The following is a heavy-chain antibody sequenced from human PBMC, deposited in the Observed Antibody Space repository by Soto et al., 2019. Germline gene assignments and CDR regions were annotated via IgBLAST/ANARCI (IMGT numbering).Heavy chain of an antibody. J-gene: IGHJ5*02. D-gene: IGHD2-15*01. CDR2: IIPIFGPA. CDR1: GGTFSSYA. V-gene: IGHV1-69*01. CDR3: VYCSGGSCYSNPWFAP. Sequence: QVQLVQSGAEVKNPGSSVKVSCKASGGTFSSYAISWVRQAPGQGLEWMGGIIPIFGPAHYAQKFQGRVTITADESTSTAYMGLSSLRSEDTAVYYCVYCSGGSCYSNPWFAPWGQGTLVTVSS.